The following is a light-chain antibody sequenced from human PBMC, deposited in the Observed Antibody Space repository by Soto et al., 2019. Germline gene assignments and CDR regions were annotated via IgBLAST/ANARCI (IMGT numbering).Light chain of an antibody. CDR2: GAS. CDR3: HQYDSWT. V-gene: IGKV3-20*01. Sequence: EIVWTQSQGTLTLSPGERATLSCRASQSFNSIYLAWYQQKPGQAPRLLIYGASSRATGIPDRFSGSGSGTDFTLTISRLEPEDFAVYYCHQYDSWTFGQGTKV. J-gene: IGKJ1*01. CDR1: QSFNSIY.